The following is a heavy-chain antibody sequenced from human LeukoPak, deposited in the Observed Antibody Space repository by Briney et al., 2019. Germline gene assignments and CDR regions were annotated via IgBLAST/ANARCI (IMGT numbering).Heavy chain of an antibody. CDR2: ISGSGGST. CDR3: ARMTTVTSSWFDP. Sequence: GGSLRLSCEVSGFTFSSYWMNWVRQAPGKGLEWVSAISGSGGSTYYADSVKGRFTISRDNSKNTLYLQMNSLRAEDTAVYYCARMTTVTSSWFDPWGQGTLVTVSS. CDR1: GFTFSSYW. V-gene: IGHV3-23*01. D-gene: IGHD4-17*01. J-gene: IGHJ5*02.